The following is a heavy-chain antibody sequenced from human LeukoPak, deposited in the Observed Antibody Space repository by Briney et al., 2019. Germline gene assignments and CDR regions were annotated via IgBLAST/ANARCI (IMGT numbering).Heavy chain of an antibody. J-gene: IGHJ4*02. V-gene: IGHV3-9*01. Sequence: PGGSLRLSCVASGFTFDDFAMHWVRHAPGKGLEWVSGITWNSDTIGYADSVKGRFTISRDNAENSLYLQMNSLRDEDTAFYYCAKATPYYFHSRGYFSGWGQGTLVTVSS. CDR1: GFTFDDFA. CDR3: AKATPYYFHSRGYFSG. CDR2: ITWNSDTI. D-gene: IGHD3-22*01.